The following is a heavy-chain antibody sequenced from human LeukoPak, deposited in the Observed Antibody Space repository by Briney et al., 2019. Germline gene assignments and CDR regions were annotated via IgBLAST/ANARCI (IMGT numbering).Heavy chain of an antibody. CDR3: AQQVGYCSSGSCYFTY. CDR2: ISNTGGST. J-gene: IGHJ1*01. D-gene: IGHD2-15*01. CDR1: GFSFNTYA. V-gene: IGHV3-23*01. Sequence: GGSLRLSCAASGFSFNTYAMSWVRQAPGKGLEWVSAISNTGGSTYYADSVKGRFTISRDNSKNTLSLQMNSLRAEDTAVYYCAQQVGYCSSGSCYFTYWGQGTLVTVSS.